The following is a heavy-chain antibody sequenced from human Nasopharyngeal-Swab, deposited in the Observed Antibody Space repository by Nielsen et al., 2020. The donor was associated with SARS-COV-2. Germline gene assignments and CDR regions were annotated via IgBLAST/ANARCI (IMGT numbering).Heavy chain of an antibody. J-gene: IGHJ6*02. CDR3: ARVDVSGFYYYGLDV. V-gene: IGHV2-5*02. CDR2: IFWDDDK. Sequence: WIRRPPGKALEWLAVIFWDDDKWYSPSLEGRLTITKDTTKNQVVLRMTNVDPVDTGTYYCARVDVSGFYYYGLDVWGQGTTVTVSS. D-gene: IGHD5-12*01.